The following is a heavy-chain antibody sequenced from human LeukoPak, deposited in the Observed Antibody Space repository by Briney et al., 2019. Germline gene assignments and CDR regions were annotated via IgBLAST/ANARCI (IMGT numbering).Heavy chain of an antibody. D-gene: IGHD3-10*01. V-gene: IGHV3-7*01. Sequence: GGSLRLSCAASGFTFRSNWMTWVRQGPGKGLEWVANIQKDGGETYYVDSVTGRFTISRDNAKNSLYLQMSSLKVEDTAVYYCARGVRWFDPWGQGTLVTVSS. J-gene: IGHJ5*02. CDR2: IQKDGGET. CDR1: GFTFRSNW. CDR3: ARGVRWFDP.